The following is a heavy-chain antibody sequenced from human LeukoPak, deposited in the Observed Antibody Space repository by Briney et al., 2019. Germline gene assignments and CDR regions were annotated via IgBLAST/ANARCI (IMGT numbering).Heavy chain of an antibody. V-gene: IGHV3-66*02. D-gene: IGHD3-3*01. Sequence: GGSLRLSCAASGFTVSSNYMSWVRQAPGKGLEWVSVIYSGGSTYYADSVKGRFTISRYNSKNTLYLKMNSLRAEDTAVYYCARAGGTIFGVVIPFDYWGQGTLVTVSS. CDR2: IYSGGST. J-gene: IGHJ4*02. CDR1: GFTVSSNY. CDR3: ARAGGTIFGVVIPFDY.